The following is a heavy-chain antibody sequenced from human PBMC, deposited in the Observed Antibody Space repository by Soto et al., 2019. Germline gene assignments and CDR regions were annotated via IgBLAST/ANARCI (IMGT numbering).Heavy chain of an antibody. D-gene: IGHD7-27*01. CDR2: IYHSGST. CDR3: ARVPGP. CDR1: GGSFSGYY. J-gene: IGHJ5*02. Sequence: PSVTLSLTCGVYGGSFSGYYWSWIRQPAGKGLEWIVYIYHSGSTYYNPSLKSRVTISVDRSKNQFSLKLSSATAADTAVYYCARVPGPWGQGTLVTVSS. V-gene: IGHV4-34*01.